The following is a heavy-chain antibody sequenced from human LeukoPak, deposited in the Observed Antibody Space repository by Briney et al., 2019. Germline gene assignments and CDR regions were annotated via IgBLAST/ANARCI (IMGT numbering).Heavy chain of an antibody. Sequence: HWASVKVSCTASGYTFTGYYMHWVRQAPGQGLEWMGWISAYNGNTNYAQKLQGRVTMTTDTSTSTAYMELRSLRSDDTAVYYCARGGPFRPTVTTFDYWGQGTLVTVSS. CDR3: ARGGPFRPTVTTFDY. CDR1: GYTFTGYY. V-gene: IGHV1-18*04. CDR2: ISAYNGNT. J-gene: IGHJ4*02. D-gene: IGHD4-17*01.